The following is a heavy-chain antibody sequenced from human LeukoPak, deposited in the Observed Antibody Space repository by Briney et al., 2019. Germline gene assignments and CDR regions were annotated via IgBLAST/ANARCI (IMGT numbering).Heavy chain of an antibody. D-gene: IGHD3-10*01. J-gene: IGHJ4*02. V-gene: IGHV4-34*01. CDR3: ARHRVRGLTPPPFDY. CDR2: INHMGNT. Sequence: SETLSHTCVVYGGSFSGYYWSWIRQPPGKGLEWIGEINHMGNTNYNPSLTSRVTISVDTSKNQFSLKLISVNAAEKAVYYCARHRVRGLTPPPFDYWGQGTLVTVSS. CDR1: GGSFSGYY.